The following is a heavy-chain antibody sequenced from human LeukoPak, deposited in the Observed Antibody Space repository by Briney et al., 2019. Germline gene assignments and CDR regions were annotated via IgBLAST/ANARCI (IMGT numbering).Heavy chain of an antibody. J-gene: IGHJ6*03. V-gene: IGHV3-49*03. D-gene: IGHD5-12*01. Sequence: GRSLRLSCTASGFTFGDYAMSWFRQAPGKGLEWVGFIRSKTYGGTTEYAASVKGRFTISRDDSKSIAYLQMNSLKTEDTAVYYCSRDSLTRLPRWEKLDRYMDVWGKGTTVTVSS. CDR2: IRSKTYGGTT. CDR3: SRDSLTRLPRWEKLDRYMDV. CDR1: GFTFGDYA.